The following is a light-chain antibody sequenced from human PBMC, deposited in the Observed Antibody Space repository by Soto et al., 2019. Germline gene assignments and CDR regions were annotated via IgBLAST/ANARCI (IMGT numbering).Light chain of an antibody. Sequence: EILMAQSPATLSVSPGARGTLSCRASQSVSSNLAWYQQKPGQAPRLVIYGASARATGIPSRFRGSVSGTEFTLTISSLQSEDFAVYYCQQYNNWPRTFGQGTKV. J-gene: IGKJ1*01. CDR2: GAS. CDR3: QQYNNWPRT. V-gene: IGKV3-15*01. CDR1: QSVSSN.